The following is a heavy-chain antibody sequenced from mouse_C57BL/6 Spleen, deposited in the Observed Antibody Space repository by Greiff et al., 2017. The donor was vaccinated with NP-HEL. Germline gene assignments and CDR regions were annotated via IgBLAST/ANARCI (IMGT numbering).Heavy chain of an antibody. CDR2: IDPSDSYT. CDR1: GYTFTSYW. CDR3: ARIGLYGYHPFAY. D-gene: IGHD2-2*01. Sequence: QVQLQQPGAELVKPGASVKLSCKASGYTFTSYWMQWVKQRPGQGLEWIGEIDPSDSYTNYNQKFKGKATLTVDTSSSTAYMQLSSLTSEDSAVYYCARIGLYGYHPFAYWGQGTLVTVSA. V-gene: IGHV1-50*01. J-gene: IGHJ3*01.